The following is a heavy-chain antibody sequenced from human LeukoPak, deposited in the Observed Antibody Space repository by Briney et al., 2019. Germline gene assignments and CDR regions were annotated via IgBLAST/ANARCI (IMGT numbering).Heavy chain of an antibody. J-gene: IGHJ4*02. CDR2: TSGSGGAT. D-gene: IGHD3-22*01. V-gene: IGHV3-23*01. Sequence: PGGSLRLSCAASGFTFSSYAMSWVRQATGKGLEWVSSTSGSGGATYYADSVKGRSTISRDNSRNMLYLQMNSLRAEDTAVYYCAKDRPNYFGTNGHYYRRDGDYWGQGTLVTASS. CDR1: GFTFSSYA. CDR3: AKDRPNYFGTNGHYYRRDGDY.